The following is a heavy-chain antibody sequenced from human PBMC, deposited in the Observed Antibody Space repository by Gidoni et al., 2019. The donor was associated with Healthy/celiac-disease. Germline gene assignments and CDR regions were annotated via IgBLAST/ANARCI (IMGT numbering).Heavy chain of an antibody. D-gene: IGHD5-12*01. V-gene: IGHV3-9*01. CDR2: ISWNSGSI. CDR3: AKGEMATIRGPWFDP. CDR1: GFTFDDYA. Sequence: EVQLVESGGGLVQPGRSLRLYCAASGFTFDDYAMHWVLQAPGKGLEWVSGISWNSGSIGYADSVKGRFTISRDNAKNSLYLQMNSLRAEDTALYYCAKGEMATIRGPWFDPWGQGTLVTVSS. J-gene: IGHJ5*02.